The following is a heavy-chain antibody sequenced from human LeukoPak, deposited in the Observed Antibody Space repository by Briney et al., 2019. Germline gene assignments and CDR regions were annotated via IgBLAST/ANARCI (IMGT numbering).Heavy chain of an antibody. CDR1: GYTFPSYW. CDR2: IFPSDSDT. Sequence: GESLKISCQDSGYTFPSYWIGWVRQLPGKGLGWMGIIFPSDSDTRYSPSFQGQVTISVDRPISTAYLQWSSLKASDTAMYYCGRPSTDWGPRGYYFDYWGQGTLVTVSS. V-gene: IGHV5-51*01. CDR3: GRPSTDWGPRGYYFDY. D-gene: IGHD3-16*01. J-gene: IGHJ4*02.